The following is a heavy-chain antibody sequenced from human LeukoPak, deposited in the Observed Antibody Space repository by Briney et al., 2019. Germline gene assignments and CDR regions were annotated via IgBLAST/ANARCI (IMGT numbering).Heavy chain of an antibody. CDR1: GFTFSSYA. Sequence: GGSLRLSCAASGFTFSSYAMSWVRQAPGKGLEWVSAISGSGGSTYYADSVKGRFTISRDNAENSLHLHMNNLRAEDTAVYYCARGAPFGIIFPFDYWGQGALVTVSS. J-gene: IGHJ4*02. CDR3: ARGAPFGIIFPFDY. V-gene: IGHV3-23*01. CDR2: ISGSGGST. D-gene: IGHD3-3*01.